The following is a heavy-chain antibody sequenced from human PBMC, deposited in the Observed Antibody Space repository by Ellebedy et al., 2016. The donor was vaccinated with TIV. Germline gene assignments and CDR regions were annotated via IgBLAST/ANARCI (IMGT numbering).Heavy chain of an antibody. D-gene: IGHD3-16*01. CDR1: GDSXXSKTXT. Sequence: SQTLSLTCAISGDSXXSKTXTWNSXRQSPXSCLEWLGRTYYRSKWYNEYAVAVRGRISINPDTSKNQFSLQLHSVTPEDTDVYFCASKGGVGAANTLDYGGQGSLVTVSS. CDR3: ASKGGVGAANTLDY. CDR2: TYYRSKWYN. V-gene: IGHV6-1*01. J-gene: IGHJ4*02.